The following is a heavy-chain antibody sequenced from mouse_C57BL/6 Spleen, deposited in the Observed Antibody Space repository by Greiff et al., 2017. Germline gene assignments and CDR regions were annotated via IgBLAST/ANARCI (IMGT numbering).Heavy chain of an antibody. V-gene: IGHV14-3*01. Sequence: VHVKQSVAELVRPGASVKLSCTASGFNIKNTYMHWVKQRPEQGLEWIGRIDPANGNTKYAPKFQGKATITADTSSNTAYLQLSSLTSEDTAIYYCARPYDYGSSSQWYFDVWGTGTTVTVSS. CDR2: IDPANGNT. CDR1: GFNIKNTY. CDR3: ARPYDYGSSSQWYFDV. J-gene: IGHJ1*03. D-gene: IGHD1-1*01.